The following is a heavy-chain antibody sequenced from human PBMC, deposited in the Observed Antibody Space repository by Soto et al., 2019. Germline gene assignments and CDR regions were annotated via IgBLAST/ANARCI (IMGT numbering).Heavy chain of an antibody. J-gene: IGHJ3*02. V-gene: IGHV4-4*02. CDR2: IYHSGST. CDR3: ATHHTVTLDI. Sequence: QVQLQESGPGLVKPSGTLSLTCAVSGGSISSSNWWSWVRQPPGKGLERIGEIYHSGSTNYNPSLKSRDTISVDKSKNQFSLKLSSVTAADTAVYYCATHHTVTLDIWGQGTMVTFSS. CDR1: GGSISSSNW. D-gene: IGHD4-17*01.